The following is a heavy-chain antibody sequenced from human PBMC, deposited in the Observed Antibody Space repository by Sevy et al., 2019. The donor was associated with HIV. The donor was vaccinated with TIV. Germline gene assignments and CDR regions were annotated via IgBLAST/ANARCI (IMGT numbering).Heavy chain of an antibody. CDR2: IRYDGSNK. V-gene: IGHV3-30*02. Sequence: GGSLRLSCAASGFTFSSYGMHWVRQAPGKGLEWVAFIRYDGSNKYYADSVKGRFTISRDNSKNTLYLQMNSLRAEDTAVYYCAKDQQDCSSTSCYLDFDYWGQGTLVTVSS. D-gene: IGHD2-2*01. CDR3: AKDQQDCSSTSCYLDFDY. J-gene: IGHJ4*02. CDR1: GFTFSSYG.